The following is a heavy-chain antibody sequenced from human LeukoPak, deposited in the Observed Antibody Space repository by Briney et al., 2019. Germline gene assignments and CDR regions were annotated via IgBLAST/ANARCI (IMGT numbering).Heavy chain of an antibody. J-gene: IGHJ6*03. V-gene: IGHV1-69*05. CDR3: ASSPRIVGRLDYYYYMDV. CDR2: IIPMFGSA. CDR1: GLTLSTYA. Sequence: GASVKVSCKASGLTLSTYAISWVRQAPGQGLEWMGGIIPMFGSAHYAQKFQDRVTTTTDESTTIAYMELSSLRSEDTAVYYCASSPRIVGRLDYYYYMDVWGKGTTVTVSS. D-gene: IGHD6-6*01.